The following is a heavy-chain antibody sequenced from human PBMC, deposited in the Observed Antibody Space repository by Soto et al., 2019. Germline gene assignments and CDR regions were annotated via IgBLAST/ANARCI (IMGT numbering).Heavy chain of an antibody. V-gene: IGHV1-18*01. J-gene: IGHJ3*02. D-gene: IGHD3-22*01. Sequence: ASVKVSCKASGYTFASYGITWVRQAPGQGLEWMGRISGHNGNTKYTQKLQGRVTMTRDTSTSTAYMELRSLRSDDTAVYYCARVGAYYLNAFDIWGQGTMVTVSS. CDR3: ARVGAYYLNAFDI. CDR2: ISGHNGNT. CDR1: GYTFASYG.